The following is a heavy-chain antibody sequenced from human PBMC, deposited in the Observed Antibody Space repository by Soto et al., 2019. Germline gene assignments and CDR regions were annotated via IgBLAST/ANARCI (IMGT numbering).Heavy chain of an antibody. CDR2: ITPIFGTA. CDR3: ARDRTRGFYDTSGYYEASPYYFDY. J-gene: IGHJ4*02. Sequence: GASVKVSCKASGGTFANSGIHWVRQAPGQGLEWMGGITPIFGTAKYARKFQGRVTITADESTSTGYMEVSSLTAEDTAMYFCARDRTRGFYDTSGYYEASPYYFDYWGQGTLVTVSS. D-gene: IGHD3-22*01. CDR1: GGTFANSG. V-gene: IGHV1-69*13.